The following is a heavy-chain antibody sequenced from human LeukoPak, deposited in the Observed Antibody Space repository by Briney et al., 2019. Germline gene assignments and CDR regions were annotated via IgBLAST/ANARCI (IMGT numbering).Heavy chain of an antibody. CDR2: INPSGGST. V-gene: IGHV1-46*01. Sequence: ASVKVSCKASGYTFTSYYMHWVRQAPGQGLEWMGIINPSGGSTSYAQKFQGRVTMTRDMSTSTVYMELSSLRSEDTAVYYCARDLEARSVVQYYFDYWGQGTLATVSS. D-gene: IGHD2-2*01. CDR1: GYTFTSYY. J-gene: IGHJ4*02. CDR3: ARDLEARSVVQYYFDY.